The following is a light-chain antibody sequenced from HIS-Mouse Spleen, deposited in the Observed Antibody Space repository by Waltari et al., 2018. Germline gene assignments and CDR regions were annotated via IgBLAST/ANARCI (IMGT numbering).Light chain of an antibody. CDR1: SSDVGGSTY. V-gene: IGLV2-11*01. Sequence: SVSGAPGQSVTISCTGTSSDVGGSTYVAWYQPHPGKAPKLMIYDVSKRPSGVPDRFSGSKSGNTASLTISGLQAEDEADYYCCSYAGSYSYVFGTGTKVTVL. CDR2: DVS. J-gene: IGLJ1*01. CDR3: CSYAGSYSYV.